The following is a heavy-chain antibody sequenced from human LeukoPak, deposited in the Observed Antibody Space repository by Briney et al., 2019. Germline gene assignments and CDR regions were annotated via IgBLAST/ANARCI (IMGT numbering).Heavy chain of an antibody. CDR3: AKQSYARSLGE. D-gene: IGHD2-8*01. J-gene: IGHJ4*02. CDR1: GFPFSGFS. Sequence: GGSLRLSCATSGFPFSGFSISWVRQAPGEGVEWRLTTNSGGTSTYYAESVKGRFTMSRDNSKNTLYLQMSRLSAEDTAVYYCAKQSYARSLGEGGPGTLVSVSS. CDR2: TNSGGTST. V-gene: IGHV3-23*01.